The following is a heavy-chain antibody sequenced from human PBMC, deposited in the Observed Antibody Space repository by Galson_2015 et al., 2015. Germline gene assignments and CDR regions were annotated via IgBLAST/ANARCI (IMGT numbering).Heavy chain of an antibody. Sequence: CAISGDSVSGTNVAWNWIRQSPSRGLEWLGRTYHTPRWSTNYAMSCTRRLTIHPDTSNNQVTLQLNSVTPEDPAVYYCAREVLNIFDSWGQGTLVTVSS. CDR2: TYHTPRWST. V-gene: IGHV6-1*01. CDR1: GDSVSGTNVA. J-gene: IGHJ4*02. D-gene: IGHD3-9*01. CDR3: AREVLNIFDS.